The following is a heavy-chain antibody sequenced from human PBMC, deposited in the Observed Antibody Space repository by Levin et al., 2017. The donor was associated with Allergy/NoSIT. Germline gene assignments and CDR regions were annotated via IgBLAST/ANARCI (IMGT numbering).Heavy chain of an antibody. CDR3: ARRLGYYYGSGSYLAGYYFDY. D-gene: IGHD3-10*01. J-gene: IGHJ4*02. V-gene: IGHV4-34*01. CDR2: INHSGST. CDR1: GGSFSGYY. Sequence: PSETLSLTCAVYGGSFSGYYWSWIRQPPGKGLEWIGEINHSGSTNYNPSLKSRVTISVDTSKNQFSLKLSSVTAADTAVYYCARRLGYYYGSGSYLAGYYFDYWGQGTLVTVSS.